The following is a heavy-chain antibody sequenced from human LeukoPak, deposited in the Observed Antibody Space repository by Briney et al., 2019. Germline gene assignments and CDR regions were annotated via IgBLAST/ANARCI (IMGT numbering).Heavy chain of an antibody. Sequence: GGSPRLSCAASGFTFSSYAMSWVRQAPGKGLEWVSAISGSGGSTYYADSVKGRFTISKDNSKNTLYMQMNSLRAEDTAVYYCAKQVDIVVVVAATYGMDVWGQGTTVTVSS. D-gene: IGHD2-15*01. CDR3: AKQVDIVVVVAATYGMDV. J-gene: IGHJ6*02. CDR2: ISGSGGST. V-gene: IGHV3-23*01. CDR1: GFTFSSYA.